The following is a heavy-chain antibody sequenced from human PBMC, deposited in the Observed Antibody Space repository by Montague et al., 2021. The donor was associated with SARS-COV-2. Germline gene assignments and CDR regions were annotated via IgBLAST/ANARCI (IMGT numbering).Heavy chain of an antibody. Sequence: CAISGDSVSSNSATWNWIRQSPSGGLELLGRTYYRSMWKSDYAXXVKSRIAINPDTSKNQFSLQLSSVTPEDTALYYCARGIEAAGSYDYWGQGTLVTVSS. J-gene: IGHJ4*02. CDR2: TYYRSMWKS. V-gene: IGHV6-1*01. D-gene: IGHD6-13*01. CDR1: GDSVSSNSAT. CDR3: ARGIEAAGSYDY.